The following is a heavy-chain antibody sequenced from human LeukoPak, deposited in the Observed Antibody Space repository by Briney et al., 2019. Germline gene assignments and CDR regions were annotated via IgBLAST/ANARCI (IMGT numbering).Heavy chain of an antibody. Sequence: PGGSLRLSCAASGFTFSSYSMNWVRQAPGKGLEWVSYISSSSSTIYYADSVKGRFTISRDNAKNSLYLQMNSLRAEDTAVYYCARSRVRGSSTSCFDYWGQGTLVTVSS. J-gene: IGHJ4*02. D-gene: IGHD2-2*01. CDR2: ISSSSSTI. CDR1: GFTFSSYS. V-gene: IGHV3-48*01. CDR3: ARSRVRGSSTSCFDY.